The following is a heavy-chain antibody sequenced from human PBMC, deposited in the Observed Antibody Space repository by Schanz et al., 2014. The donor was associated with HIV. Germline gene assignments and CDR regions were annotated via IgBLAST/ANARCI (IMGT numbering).Heavy chain of an antibody. J-gene: IGHJ4*02. CDR1: GFTFSNAW. D-gene: IGHD1-26*01. CDR2: IKQDESEK. V-gene: IGHV3-7*01. CDR3: ASTRERYSGATSGFDY. Sequence: EVQLVESGGGLVKPGGSLRLSCAASGFTFSNAWLSWVRQAPGKGLEWVANIKQDESEKYYVDSVKGRFTISRDNAKKSLYLRMNSLRAEDTAVYYCASTRERYSGATSGFDYWGQGTLVTVST.